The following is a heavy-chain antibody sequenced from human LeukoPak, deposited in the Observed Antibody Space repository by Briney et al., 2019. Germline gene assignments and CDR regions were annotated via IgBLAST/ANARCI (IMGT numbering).Heavy chain of an antibody. CDR3: ARQASSAWYPDH. V-gene: IGHV1-2*02. J-gene: IGHJ4*02. D-gene: IGHD6-19*01. CDR2: INPNRGGT. CDR1: GYTFTGNY. Sequence: ASVKVSCKTSGYTFTGNYLHWVRQAPGQGLEWMGWINPNRGGTNYAQKLQGRVTMTRDTSVTTAYMELSRLTSDDTAVYYCARQASSAWYPDHWGQGTLVTVSS.